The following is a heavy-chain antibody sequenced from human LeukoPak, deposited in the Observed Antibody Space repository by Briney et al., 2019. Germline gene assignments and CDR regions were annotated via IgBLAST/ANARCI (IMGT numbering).Heavy chain of an antibody. D-gene: IGHD4-23*01. V-gene: IGHV4-4*02. CDR2: IYHSGST. J-gene: IGHJ5*02. CDR1: GGFINSSNW. Sequence: PSGTLSLTCAVSGGFINSSNWWSWVRQPPGKGLEWIGEIYHSGSTNYSPSLRSRVTISVDKSKNQFSLKLTSVTAADTAVYYCARIGGWFDPWGQGTLVTVSS. CDR3: ARIGGWFDP.